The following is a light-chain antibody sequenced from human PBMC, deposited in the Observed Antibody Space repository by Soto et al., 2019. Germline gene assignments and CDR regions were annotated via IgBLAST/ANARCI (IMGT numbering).Light chain of an antibody. J-gene: IGKJ4*01. CDR2: DAS. V-gene: IGKV3-20*01. Sequence: EIVLKQSPDTLSLSPGERATLSCRASQSVKNNYLAWYQQKPGQPPRFLIYDASSTATGIPDRFSGSGSGTDFTLTISRLEPEDFAVYYCQQYGSTPLTFGGGTKVDIK. CDR3: QQYGSTPLT. CDR1: QSVKNNY.